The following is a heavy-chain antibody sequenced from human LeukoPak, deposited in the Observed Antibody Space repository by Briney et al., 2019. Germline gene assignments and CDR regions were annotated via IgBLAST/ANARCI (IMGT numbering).Heavy chain of an antibody. V-gene: IGHV3-9*01. CDR3: AKDTRRRDGHNPFDY. CDR2: ISWNSGSI. D-gene: IGHD5-24*01. CDR1: GFTFDDYA. Sequence: GGSLRLSCAASGFTFDDYAMHWVRQAPGKGLEWVSGISWNSGSIGYADSVKGRFTISRDNAKNSLYLQMNSLRAEDTALYYCAKDTRRRDGHNPFDYWGQGTLVTVSS. J-gene: IGHJ4*02.